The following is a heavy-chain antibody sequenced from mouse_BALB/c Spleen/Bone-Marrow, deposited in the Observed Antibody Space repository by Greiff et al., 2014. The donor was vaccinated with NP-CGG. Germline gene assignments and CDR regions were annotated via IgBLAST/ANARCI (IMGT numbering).Heavy chain of an antibody. J-gene: IGHJ3*01. CDR2: INPSNGRT. Sequence: VQLQESGAELVKPGASVKLSCKASGYTFTSYWMHWVKQRPGQGLEWIGEINPSNGRTNYNEKFKSKATLTVDKSSSTAYMRLSSLTSEDSAVYYCARGYFAYWGQGTLVTVSA. CDR1: GYTFTSYW. V-gene: IGHV1S81*02. D-gene: IGHD2-14*01. CDR3: ARGYFAY.